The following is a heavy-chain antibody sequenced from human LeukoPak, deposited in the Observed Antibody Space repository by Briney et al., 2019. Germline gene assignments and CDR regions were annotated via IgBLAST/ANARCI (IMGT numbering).Heavy chain of an antibody. J-gene: IGHJ5*02. V-gene: IGHV4-61*02. D-gene: IGHD5-12*01. CDR1: GGSISSSSSY. Sequence: PSETLSLTCTVSGGSISSSSSYWSWIRQPAGKGLEWIGRIYTSGSTNYNPSLKSRVTMSVDTSKNQFSLKLSSVTAADTAVYYCARDLNDIVATIEEASEEDWFDPWGQGTLVTVSS. CDR2: IYTSGST. CDR3: ARDLNDIVATIEEASEEDWFDP.